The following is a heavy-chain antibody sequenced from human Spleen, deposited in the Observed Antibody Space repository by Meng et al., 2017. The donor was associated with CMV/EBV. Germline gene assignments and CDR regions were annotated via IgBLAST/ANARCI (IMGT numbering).Heavy chain of an antibody. CDR2: IKRKKEGGKK. Sequence: SGAAAGSNVRNARRSRVRQAKGKGVEWVGRIKRKKEGGKKEYAETVKGRFTISRDDSKNTLYLQMNSLKTEDTAVYYCTTARGVLWGQGTLVTVSS. V-gene: IGHV3-15*01. D-gene: IGHD1-26*01. CDR1: GSNVRNAR. J-gene: IGHJ4*02. CDR3: TTARGVL.